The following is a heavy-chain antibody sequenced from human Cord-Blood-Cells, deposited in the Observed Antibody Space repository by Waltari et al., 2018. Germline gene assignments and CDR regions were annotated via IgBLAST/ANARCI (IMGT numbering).Heavy chain of an antibody. J-gene: IGHJ2*01. V-gene: IGHV3-7*01. CDR2: KKQDGSEK. CDR3: ARSSIAADWYFDL. CDR1: GFTFSSSW. Sequence: EVQLVESGGGLVQPGGSLRLSCAASGFTFSSSWMSWFRQAPGKGLGWGANKKQDGSEKYYVDSVKGRFTISRDNAKNSLYLQMNSLRAEDTAVYYCARSSIAADWYFDLWGRGTLVTVSS. D-gene: IGHD6-13*01.